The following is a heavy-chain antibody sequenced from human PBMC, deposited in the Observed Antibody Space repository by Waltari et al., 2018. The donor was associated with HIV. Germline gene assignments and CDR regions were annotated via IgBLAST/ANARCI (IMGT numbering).Heavy chain of an antibody. Sequence: QLQLQESGPGLVKPSETLSLTCTVSGGSISSRNYFWSWIRQPPGKGLEGIGSIYHSGSTDNNPSRKSRGTISVDTSKSKFSLKLGAVTAAETAVYYCASTGYTYGLDYWGQGTLVTVSS. V-gene: IGHV4-39*01. CDR1: GGSISSRNYF. J-gene: IGHJ4*02. CDR3: ASTGYTYGLDY. D-gene: IGHD5-18*01. CDR2: IYHSGST.